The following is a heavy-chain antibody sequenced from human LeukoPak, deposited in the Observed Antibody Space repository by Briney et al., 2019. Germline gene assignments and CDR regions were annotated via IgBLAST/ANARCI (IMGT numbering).Heavy chain of an antibody. CDR3: ARRAGDYSHPYDY. CDR1: GFTFSNYG. D-gene: IGHD3-22*01. Sequence: GGSLRLSCAASGFTFSNYGMHWVRQAPGKGLEWVAFIRSDGINKYHADSVKGRFTISRDNSKNTLYLQMNSLRAEDTAVYYCARRAGDYSHPYDYWGQGILVTVSS. J-gene: IGHJ4*02. V-gene: IGHV3-30*02. CDR2: IRSDGINK.